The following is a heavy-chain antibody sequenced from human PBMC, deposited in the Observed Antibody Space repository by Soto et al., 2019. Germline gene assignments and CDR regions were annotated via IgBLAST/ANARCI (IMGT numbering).Heavy chain of an antibody. V-gene: IGHV1-69*08. CDR1: GGTFSSYT. J-gene: IGHJ2*01. CDR2: IIPILGIA. D-gene: IGHD3-10*01. Sequence: QVQLVQSGAEVKKPGSSVKVSCKASGGTFSSYTISWVRQAPGQGLEWMGRIIPILGIANYAQKCQGRVTITADKSTSTAYMELSSLRSEDTAVYYCARDLGYTSYGSGSYYKGYWYFDLWGRGTLVTVSS. CDR3: ARDLGYTSYGSGSYYKGYWYFDL.